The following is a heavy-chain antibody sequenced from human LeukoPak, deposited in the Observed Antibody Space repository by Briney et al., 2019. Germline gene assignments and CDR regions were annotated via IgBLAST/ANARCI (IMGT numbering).Heavy chain of an antibody. CDR1: GFTFSSFT. V-gene: IGHV3-30-3*01. Sequence: GRSLRLSCAAFGFTFSSFTMHWVRQAPGKGLEWVAVISYDGSNKYYADSVKGRFTISRDNSKNTLYLQMNSLRAEDTAVYYCARDHAGIAAAGPFDYWGQGSLVTVSS. D-gene: IGHD6-13*01. J-gene: IGHJ4*02. CDR2: ISYDGSNK. CDR3: ARDHAGIAAAGPFDY.